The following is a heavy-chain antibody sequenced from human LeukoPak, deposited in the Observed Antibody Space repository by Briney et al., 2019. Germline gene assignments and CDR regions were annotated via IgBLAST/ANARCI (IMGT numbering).Heavy chain of an antibody. D-gene: IGHD3-10*02. J-gene: IGHJ6*04. CDR2: ISSSGSII. V-gene: IGHV3-48*03. Sequence: GGSLRLSCAASGFTFSSYEMNWVRQAPGKGLEWVSYISSSGSIIYYADSVKGRFTISRDNAKDSLYLQMNSLRAEDTAVYYCAELGITMIGGVWGKGTTVTISS. CDR1: GFTFSSYE. CDR3: AELGITMIGGV.